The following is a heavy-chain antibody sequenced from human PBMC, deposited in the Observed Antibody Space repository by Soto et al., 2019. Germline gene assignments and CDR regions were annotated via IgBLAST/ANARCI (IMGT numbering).Heavy chain of an antibody. V-gene: IGHV5-51*01. D-gene: IGHD2-21*02. CDR1: GYSFTSYW. CDR3: ARHNCGGDCYSLNWFDP. J-gene: IGHJ5*02. CDR2: IYPGDSDT. Sequence: PGESLKISCKGSGYSFTSYWIGWVRQMPGKGLEWMGIIYPGDSDTRYSPSFQGQVTISADKSISTAYLQWSSLKASDTAMYYCARHNCGGDCYSLNWFDPWGQGTLVTVSS.